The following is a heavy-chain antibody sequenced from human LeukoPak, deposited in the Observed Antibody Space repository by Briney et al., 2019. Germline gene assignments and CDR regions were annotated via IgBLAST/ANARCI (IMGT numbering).Heavy chain of an antibody. D-gene: IGHD4-17*01. V-gene: IGHV4-31*03. Sequence: PSETLSLTCTVSGGSITSGGYYWSWIRQLPGKGLEWIGYIYYSGVTHYNPSLKSRVTIPLDTSQNQFSLRLSSVTVADTAVYYCARGEDDYGDFYYFDYWGQGTLVTVSS. CDR3: ARGEDDYGDFYYFDY. J-gene: IGHJ4*02. CDR2: IYYSGVT. CDR1: GGSITSGGYY.